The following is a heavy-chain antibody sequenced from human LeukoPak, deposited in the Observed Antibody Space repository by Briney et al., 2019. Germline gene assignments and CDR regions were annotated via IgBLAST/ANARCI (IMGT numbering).Heavy chain of an antibody. Sequence: SETLSLTCTVSGGSISNYYWNWIRQPAGKGLEWIGRMHSSGSTNYDPSLKSRVTMSVDTSRNQFSLTLTSVTAADTAVYYCARDDGPNSGTLDYWGQGTLVTVSS. CDR1: GGSISNYY. J-gene: IGHJ4*02. V-gene: IGHV4-4*07. D-gene: IGHD3-10*01. CDR3: ARDDGPNSGTLDY. CDR2: MHSSGST.